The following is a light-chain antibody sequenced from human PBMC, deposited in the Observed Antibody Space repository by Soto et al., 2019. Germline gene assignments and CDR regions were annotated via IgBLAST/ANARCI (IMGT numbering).Light chain of an antibody. V-gene: IGKV3-20*01. CDR2: GAS. Sequence: EIVLTQSPGTLSLSPGERATLSCRASQSVSSSYLAWYQQKPGQAPRLLIYGASSRATVIPDRFSGSGSGTDFSLIITSLEPEDFAVYYCQQEGSSPLYTFGQGNKLEIK. CDR1: QSVSSSY. J-gene: IGKJ2*01. CDR3: QQEGSSPLYT.